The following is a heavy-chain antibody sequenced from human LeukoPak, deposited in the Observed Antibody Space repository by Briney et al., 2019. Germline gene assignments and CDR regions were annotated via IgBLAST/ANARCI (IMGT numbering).Heavy chain of an antibody. CDR1: GFTFSSYN. CDR2: ISNSGSNT. Sequence: GGSLRLSCAASGFTFSSYNMNWVRQAPGKGLEWISYISNSGSNTFYADSVKGRFTTSRDNAENSLYLQMNSLRAEDTAVYYCAKALRVGAVDNWYFDLWGRGTLVTVSS. J-gene: IGHJ2*01. V-gene: IGHV3-48*01. CDR3: AKALRVGAVDNWYFDL. D-gene: IGHD6-19*01.